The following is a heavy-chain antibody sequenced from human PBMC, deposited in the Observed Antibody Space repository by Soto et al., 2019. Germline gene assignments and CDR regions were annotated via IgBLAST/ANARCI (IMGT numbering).Heavy chain of an antibody. CDR1: GGSIISSPDW. CDR3: ARLAGSSFFTY. V-gene: IGHV4-39*01. D-gene: IGHD6-6*01. J-gene: IGHJ4*02. CDR2: MYRDGAT. Sequence: QLRLQESGPGLVKPSETLSLICTVSGGSIISSPDWWGWVRQPPGKGPEWIASMYRDGATYYNPSLNSRVTVFVDSSKNQFSLKLTSVTAADTAIYYCARLAGSSFFTYWGQGTRVTVSS.